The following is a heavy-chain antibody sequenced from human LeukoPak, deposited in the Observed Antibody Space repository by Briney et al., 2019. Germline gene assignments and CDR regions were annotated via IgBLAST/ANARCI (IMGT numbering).Heavy chain of an antibody. CDR2: ISGSGGST. CDR3: AKDRAGDYYDSSGPSDY. J-gene: IGHJ4*02. Sequence: GGSLRLSCAASGFTFSSYAMSWVRQAPGKGLEWVSAISGSGGSTYYADSVKGRVTISRDNSKNTLYLQMHSLRAEDTAVYYCAKDRAGDYYDSSGPSDYWGQGTLVTVSS. V-gene: IGHV3-23*01. CDR1: GFTFSSYA. D-gene: IGHD3-22*01.